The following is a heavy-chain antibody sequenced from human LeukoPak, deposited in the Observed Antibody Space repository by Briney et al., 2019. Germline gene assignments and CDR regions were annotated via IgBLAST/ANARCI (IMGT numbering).Heavy chain of an antibody. CDR3: ARVGCTGGSCLAYNYYAMDV. CDR1: GFPFNSYE. J-gene: IGHJ6*02. CDR2: IWYDGSDK. Sequence: GGPLRRSCAASGFPFNSYERRWLRSPPPKELEWVAIIWYDGSDKYYAEPVKGRFTISRDNSKNTLYLQVNSLRAEDTAVYYCARVGCTGGSCLAYNYYAMDVWGQGTTVTVSS. V-gene: IGHV3-33*01. D-gene: IGHD2-15*01.